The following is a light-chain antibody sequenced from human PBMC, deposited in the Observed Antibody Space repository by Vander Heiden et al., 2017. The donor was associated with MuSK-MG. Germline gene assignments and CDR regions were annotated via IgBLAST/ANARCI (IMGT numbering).Light chain of an antibody. J-gene: IGLJ2*01. CDR1: SSDVGGYDY. CDR3: CSYAATYTCGGVV. CDR2: DVS. V-gene: IGLV2-11*01. Sequence: QSALTQPRSVSGSPGQSVTISCTGTSSDVGGYDYVSWYQQHPGKAPKLMIYDVSKRPSGVPDRFSGSKSGNTASLTISGLQAEDEADYYCCSYAATYTCGGVVFGGGTKLTVL.